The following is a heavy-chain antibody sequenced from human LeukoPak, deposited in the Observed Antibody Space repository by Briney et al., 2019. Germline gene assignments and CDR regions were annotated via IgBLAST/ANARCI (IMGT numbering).Heavy chain of an antibody. D-gene: IGHD3-10*01. CDR1: GGSISSSSYY. J-gene: IGHJ6*03. V-gene: IGHV4-39*01. CDR2: INHSGST. CDR3: ARHATSNSGLRHYYYMDV. Sequence: ASETLSLTCTVSGGSISSSSYYWGWIRQPPGKGLEWIGEINHSGSTNYNPSLKSRVTISVDTSKNQFSLKLSSVTAADTAVYYCARHATSNSGLRHYYYMDVWGKGTTVTISS.